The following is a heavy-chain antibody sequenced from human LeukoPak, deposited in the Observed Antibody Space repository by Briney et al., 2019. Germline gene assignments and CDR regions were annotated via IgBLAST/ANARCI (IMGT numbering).Heavy chain of an antibody. CDR2: IYHSGST. CDR3: ARVGPPLDY. J-gene: IGHJ4*02. D-gene: IGHD3-16*01. Sequence: RPSETLSLTCAVYGGSFSGYYWSWIRQPPGKGLEWIGEIYHSGSTKYNPSLKSRFTISVDTSQNQFSLKLTSVTAADTAVYYCARVGPPLDYWGQGTLVTVSS. CDR1: GGSFSGYY. V-gene: IGHV4-34*01.